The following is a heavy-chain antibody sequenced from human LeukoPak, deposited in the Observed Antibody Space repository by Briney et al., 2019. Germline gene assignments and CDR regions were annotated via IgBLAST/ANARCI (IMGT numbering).Heavy chain of an antibody. CDR1: GDSVSSKSAA. CDR3: ARGEVTYSIAARLDY. Sequence: KPSQTLSLTCAISGDSVSSKSAAWTWIRQSPSRGLEWLGRTYYRSKWYNDCAVSVKSRITINPDTSKNQFSLQLNSVTPEDTAVYYCARGEVTYSIAARLDYWGQGTLVTVSS. D-gene: IGHD6-6*01. CDR2: TYYRSKWYN. J-gene: IGHJ4*02. V-gene: IGHV6-1*01.